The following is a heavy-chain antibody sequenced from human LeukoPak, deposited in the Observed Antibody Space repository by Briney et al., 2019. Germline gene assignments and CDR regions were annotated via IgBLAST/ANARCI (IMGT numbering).Heavy chain of an antibody. CDR2: VYYSGST. Sequence: SETLSLTCTVSGGSISNYYWSWIRQPPGKGLEWIGYVYYSGSTNYNPSLKSRVTISVDTSENQFSLKLNSVTAADTAVYYCARGFSGYYSFDYWGQGTLVTVSS. CDR1: GGSISNYY. J-gene: IGHJ4*02. D-gene: IGHD3-22*01. CDR3: ARGFSGYYSFDY. V-gene: IGHV4-59*01.